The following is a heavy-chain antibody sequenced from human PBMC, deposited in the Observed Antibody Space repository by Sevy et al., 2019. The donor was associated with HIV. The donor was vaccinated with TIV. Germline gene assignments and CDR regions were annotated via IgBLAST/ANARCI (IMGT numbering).Heavy chain of an antibody. Sequence: GGSLRLSCAASGFIFSDYYMSWIRQAPGKGLEWVSYISGSGITIYYTDSVKGRFTISRDKAKDSLYLQMNSLRAEDTAVYYCARAGGYWALRFWGQGSMVTVSS. CDR1: GFIFSDYY. CDR3: ARAGGYWALRF. J-gene: IGHJ3*01. CDR2: ISGSGITI. V-gene: IGHV3-11*01. D-gene: IGHD2-8*02.